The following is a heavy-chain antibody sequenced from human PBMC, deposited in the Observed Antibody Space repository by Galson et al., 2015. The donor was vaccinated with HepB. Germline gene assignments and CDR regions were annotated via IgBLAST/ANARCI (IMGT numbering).Heavy chain of an antibody. V-gene: IGHV3-48*04. J-gene: IGHJ3*02. CDR2: INGDGSTI. CDR1: GFTFSGYS. Sequence: SLRLSCAGSGFTFSGYSMNWVRQAPGKGLEWISYINGDGSTISYADSVKGRVTISRDDAKKSQYLQMNSLRAEDTAVYYCVRDQAYAFDIWGQGTMVIVST. CDR3: VRDQAYAFDI.